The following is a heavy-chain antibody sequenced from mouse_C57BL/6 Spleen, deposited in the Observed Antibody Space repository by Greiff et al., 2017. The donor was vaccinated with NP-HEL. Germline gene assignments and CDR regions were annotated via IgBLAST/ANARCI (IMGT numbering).Heavy chain of an antibody. D-gene: IGHD3-1*01. CDR2: INPSSGYT. CDR3: ARKSTRASY. J-gene: IGHJ2*01. V-gene: IGHV1-4*01. CDR1: GYTFTSYT. Sequence: VQLQQSGAELVKPGASVKMSCKASGYTFTSYTMHWVKQRPGQGLEWIGYINPSSGYTKYNQKFKDKATLTADKSSSTAYMQLSSLTSEDSAVKYCARKSTRASYWGQGTTLTVSS.